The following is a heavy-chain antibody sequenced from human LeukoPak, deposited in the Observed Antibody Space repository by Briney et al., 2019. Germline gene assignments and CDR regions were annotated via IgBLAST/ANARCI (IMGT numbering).Heavy chain of an antibody. CDR2: ISDDGDST. Sequence: GGSLRLSCAASGFTFSSYVMSWVRQTPGKGLEWVSGISDDGDSTYHADSVKGRFTISRDNSKNTLYLQMNSLRAEDTAVYYCAKGLYYYGSGSYGVDYWGQGTLVTVSS. J-gene: IGHJ4*02. D-gene: IGHD3-10*01. CDR3: AKGLYYYGSGSYGVDY. CDR1: GFTFSSYV. V-gene: IGHV3-23*01.